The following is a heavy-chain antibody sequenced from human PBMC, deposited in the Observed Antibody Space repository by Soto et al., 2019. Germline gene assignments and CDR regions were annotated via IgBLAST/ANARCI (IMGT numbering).Heavy chain of an antibody. D-gene: IGHD3-3*01. V-gene: IGHV1-2*02. CDR2: INPNSGGT. Sequence: GASVKVSCKASGYPFTGYYMHWVRQAPGQGLEWMGWINPNSGGTNYAQKFQGRVTMTRDTSISTAYMELSRLRSDDTAVYYCARPYYDFWSGYLFDYWGQGTLGTVS. J-gene: IGHJ4*02. CDR1: GYPFTGYY. CDR3: ARPYYDFWSGYLFDY.